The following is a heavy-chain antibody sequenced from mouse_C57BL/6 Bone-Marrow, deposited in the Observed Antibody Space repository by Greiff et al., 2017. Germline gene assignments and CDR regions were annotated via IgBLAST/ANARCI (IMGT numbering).Heavy chain of an antibody. J-gene: IGHJ4*01. CDR2: ISSGSSTI. Sequence: EVQVVESGGGLVKPGGSLKLSYAASGFTFSDYGMHWVRQAPEKGLEWVAYISSGSSTIYYADTVKGRFTISSDNAKNTLFLQMTSLRSEDTAMYYCARYDWYYAMDYWGQGTSVTVSS. V-gene: IGHV5-17*01. D-gene: IGHD2-12*01. CDR1: GFTFSDYG. CDR3: ARYDWYYAMDY.